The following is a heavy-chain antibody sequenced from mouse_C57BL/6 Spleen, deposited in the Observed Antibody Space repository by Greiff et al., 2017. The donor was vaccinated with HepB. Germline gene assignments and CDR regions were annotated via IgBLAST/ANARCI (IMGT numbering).Heavy chain of an antibody. CDR3: TRGAMDY. CDR1: GYTFTDYE. V-gene: IGHV1-15*01. Sequence: QVQLQQSGAELVRPGASVTLSCKASGYTFTDYEMHWVKQTPVHGLEWIGAIDPETGGTAYNQKFKGKAILTADKSSSTADMELRSLTSEDSAVYYCTRGAMDYWGQGTSVTVSS. J-gene: IGHJ4*01. CDR2: IDPETGGT.